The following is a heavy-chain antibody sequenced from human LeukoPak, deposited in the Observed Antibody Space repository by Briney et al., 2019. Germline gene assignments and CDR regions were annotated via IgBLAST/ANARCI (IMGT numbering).Heavy chain of an antibody. D-gene: IGHD5-18*01. V-gene: IGHV3-30*18. CDR3: AKDRSVSTYGYFDY. CDR1: GFTFSSYG. Sequence: GGSLRLSCAASGFTFSSYGMHWVRQAPGKGLERVAVISYDGSNKYYADSVKGRFTISRDNSKNTLYLQINSLRAEDTAVYYCAKDRSVSTYGYFDYWGQGTLVTVSS. J-gene: IGHJ4*02. CDR2: ISYDGSNK.